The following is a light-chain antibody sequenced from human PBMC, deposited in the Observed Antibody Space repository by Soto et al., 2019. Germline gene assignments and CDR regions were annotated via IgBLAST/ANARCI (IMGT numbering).Light chain of an antibody. J-gene: IGKJ2*01. Sequence: DIVLTQSPVSLPVSLGEAASISCRSSQSLLDSNGYHYLDWFLQKPGQSPQLLIYLASNRAPGVPDRFSGSGAGTDFTLKISGVEADDVGVYYCMQALQTPDTFCQGTKLEIK. CDR2: LAS. V-gene: IGKV2-28*01. CDR1: QSLLDSNGYHY. CDR3: MQALQTPDT.